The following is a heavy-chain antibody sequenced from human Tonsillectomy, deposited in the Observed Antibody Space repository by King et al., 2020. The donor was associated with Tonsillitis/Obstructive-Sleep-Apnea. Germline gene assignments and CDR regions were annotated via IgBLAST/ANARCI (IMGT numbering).Heavy chain of an antibody. CDR2: ISSSGSYI. Sequence: VQLVESGGGLVKPGGSLRLSCAASGFTFSSYNMNWVRQAPGKGLEWVSSISSSGSYIFYADSVKGRFTISRDNAKNSLYLQMNSLRAEDTAVYYCARDVGPTSSSSQGHWGQGTLVTVSS. CDR1: GFTFSSYN. J-gene: IGHJ4*02. D-gene: IGHD6-13*01. CDR3: ARDVGPTSSSSQGH. V-gene: IGHV3-21*01.